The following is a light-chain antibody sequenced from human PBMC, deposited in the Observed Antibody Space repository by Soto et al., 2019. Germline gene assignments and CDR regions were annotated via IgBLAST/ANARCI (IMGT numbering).Light chain of an antibody. CDR1: QSISRY. Sequence: DIQMTQSPSSLSASVGDRVTITCRASQSISRYLSWYQKKPGKAPKLLIYAVSTLQPRVPSRFSGSGSGTDFTLTISSLQPEDFAAYYCQQSYSSLYTFGQGTQLEIK. V-gene: IGKV1-39*01. J-gene: IGKJ2*01. CDR2: AVS. CDR3: QQSYSSLYT.